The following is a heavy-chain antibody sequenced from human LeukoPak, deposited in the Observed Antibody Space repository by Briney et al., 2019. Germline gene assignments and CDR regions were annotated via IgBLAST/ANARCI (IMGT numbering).Heavy chain of an antibody. J-gene: IGHJ6*03. CDR2: ISSSGSTI. D-gene: IGHD3-3*01. CDR1: GFTFSDYY. V-gene: IGHV3-11*04. Sequence: GGSLRLSCAASGFTFSDYYMSWIRQAPGKGLEWVSYISSSGSTIYYADSVKGRFTISRDNAKNSLYLQMNSLRAEDTAVYYCARTYYDSWSGEHYMDVWGKGTTVTVSS. CDR3: ARTYYDSWSGEHYMDV.